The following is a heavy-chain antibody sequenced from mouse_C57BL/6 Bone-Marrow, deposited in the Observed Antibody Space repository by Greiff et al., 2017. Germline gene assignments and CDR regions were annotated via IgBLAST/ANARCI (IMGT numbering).Heavy chain of an antibody. J-gene: IGHJ3*01. V-gene: IGHV1-67*01. Sequence: VQLQQSGPELARPGVSVKISCKGSGYTFTDSAMHWVKQSHAKSLEWIGVISTYYGDASYNQKFKDKAKMTVDKSSSTAYMELARLTSEDSAVYYCARDTWFAYWGQGTLVTVSA. CDR2: ISTYYGDA. CDR3: ARDTWFAY. CDR1: GYTFTDSA.